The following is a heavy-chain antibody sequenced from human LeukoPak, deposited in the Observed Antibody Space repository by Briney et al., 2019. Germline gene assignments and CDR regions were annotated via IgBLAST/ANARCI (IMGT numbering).Heavy chain of an antibody. CDR2: IYYGGST. CDR1: GGSVSSSHY. CDR3: AKSTYYYDTFVDAFDF. V-gene: IGHV4-39*07. J-gene: IGHJ3*01. D-gene: IGHD3-22*01. Sequence: SETLSLTCTVSGGSVSSSHYWGWIRQPPGKGLEWIGSIYYGGSTYYNASLRSRVTTSVDTSKNQFSLKLSSVTAADTAVYYCAKSTYYYDTFVDAFDFWGQGTVVTVSS.